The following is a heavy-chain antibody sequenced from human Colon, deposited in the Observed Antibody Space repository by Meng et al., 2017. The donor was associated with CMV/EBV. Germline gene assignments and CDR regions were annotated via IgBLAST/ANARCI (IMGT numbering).Heavy chain of an antibody. Sequence: GESLKISCVASGFTFSDVWMNWVRQAPGKGLEWVSVIYSGGSTYYADSVKGRFTISRDNSKNTLYLQMNSLRAEDTAVYYCARDLTTTLDYWGQGTLVTVSS. J-gene: IGHJ4*02. D-gene: IGHD1-14*01. CDR3: ARDLTTTLDY. CDR2: IYSGGST. V-gene: IGHV3-66*02. CDR1: GFTFSDVW.